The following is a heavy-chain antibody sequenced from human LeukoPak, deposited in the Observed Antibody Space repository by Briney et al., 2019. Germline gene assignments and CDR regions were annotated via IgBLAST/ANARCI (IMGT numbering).Heavy chain of an antibody. D-gene: IGHD6-13*01. J-gene: IGHJ4*02. Sequence: SETLSLTCTVSGGSISSYYWSWIRQPPGKGLEWIGNIYYSGSTNYNPSLKSRVTISVDTSKNQISLKLSSVTAADTALYYCAGDASSSWWFYWGQGTLVTVSS. CDR2: IYYSGST. CDR3: AGDASSSWWFY. CDR1: GGSISSYY. V-gene: IGHV4-59*01.